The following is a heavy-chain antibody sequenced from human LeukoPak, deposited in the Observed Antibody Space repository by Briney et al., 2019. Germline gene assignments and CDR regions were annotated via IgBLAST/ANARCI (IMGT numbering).Heavy chain of an antibody. CDR1: GFTFSSYA. V-gene: IGHV3-30-3*01. CDR2: ISYDGSNK. D-gene: IGHD4-17*01. CDR3: ARVAGTTVTFGYFDY. Sequence: PGGSLRLSCAASGFTFSSYAMHWVRQAPGKGLEWVAVISYDGSNKYYADSVKGRFTISRGNSKNTLYLQMNSLRAEDTAVYYCARVAGTTVTFGYFDYWGQGTLVTVSS. J-gene: IGHJ4*02.